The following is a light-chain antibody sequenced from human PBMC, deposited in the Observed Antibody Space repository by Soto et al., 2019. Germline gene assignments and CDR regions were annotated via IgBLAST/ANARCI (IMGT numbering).Light chain of an antibody. J-gene: IGKJ5*01. Sequence: EIVMTQSPTIMSVSPGERATLSCMASQSVSSNLAWYQQKPCQAPRLLVSAASNRATGIPARFSGSGSGTDFTPTISSLEPEDFGVFYCQQRFDWPKITFGQGTRVEIK. V-gene: IGKV3-11*01. CDR2: AAS. CDR1: QSVSSN. CDR3: QQRFDWPKIT.